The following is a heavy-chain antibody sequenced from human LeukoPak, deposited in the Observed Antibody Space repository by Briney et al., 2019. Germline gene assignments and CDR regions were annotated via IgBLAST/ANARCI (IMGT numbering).Heavy chain of an antibody. J-gene: IGHJ4*02. CDR1: GFPFSGYT. CDR2: ISYDGSNK. Sequence: PGGSLRLSCVVSGFPFSGYTMNWVRQAPGKGLEWVAVISYDGSNKYYADSVKGRFTISRDNSKNTLYLQMNSLRAEDTAVYYCARRAGAYSHPYDYWGQGTLVTVSS. CDR3: ARRAGAYSHPYDY. V-gene: IGHV3-30*04. D-gene: IGHD4/OR15-4a*01.